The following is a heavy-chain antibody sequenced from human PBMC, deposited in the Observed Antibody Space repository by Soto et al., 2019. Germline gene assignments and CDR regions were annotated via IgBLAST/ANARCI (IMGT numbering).Heavy chain of an antibody. J-gene: IGHJ2*01. CDR2: ISGGDGDT. V-gene: IGHV3-23*01. CDR1: GFTFTNYA. D-gene: IGHD3-10*01. Sequence: EVQLLESGGGLVKPGGSLTLSCAASGFTFTNYAMTWVRQAPGKGLEWVSSISGGDGDTSYADSVKGRFTISRDNSENTMFLQMNSLRPDDTAVYYCAKDRFTSTVRKYWFFDLWGRGTLVTVSS. CDR3: AKDRFTSTVRKYWFFDL.